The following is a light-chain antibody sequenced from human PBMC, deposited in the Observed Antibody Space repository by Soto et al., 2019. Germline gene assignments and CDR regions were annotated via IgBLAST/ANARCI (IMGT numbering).Light chain of an antibody. J-gene: IGLJ3*02. V-gene: IGLV1-40*01. CDR3: QSYDSSLGGSKGV. CDR2: SNI. CDR1: SSDIGAGYD. Sequence: QPVLTQPPSMSGAPGQRVTISCTGSSSDIGAGYDVHWYQQFPGTAPKLLIYSNINRPSGVPDRFSGSKSGTSASLAITGLQAEDAADYYCQSYDSSLGGSKGVFGGGTKVTVL.